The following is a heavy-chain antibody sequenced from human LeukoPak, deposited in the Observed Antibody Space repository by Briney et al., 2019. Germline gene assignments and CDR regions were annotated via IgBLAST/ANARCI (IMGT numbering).Heavy chain of an antibody. CDR2: IYNSGST. V-gene: IGHV4-4*07. CDR3: ARDRGLVVATSWDY. D-gene: IGHD5-12*01. J-gene: IGHJ4*02. Sequence: SETLSLTCTVSGXSISSYYWSWIRQPAGKGLEWIGRIYNSGSTNYNPSLKRRVTMSVDTSKNQFSLLLNSLTAADTAVYYCARDRGLVVATSWDYWGQGTLVTVSS. CDR1: GXSISSYY.